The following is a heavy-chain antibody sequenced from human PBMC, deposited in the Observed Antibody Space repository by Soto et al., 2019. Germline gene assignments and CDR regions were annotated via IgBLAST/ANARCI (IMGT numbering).Heavy chain of an antibody. D-gene: IGHD3-22*01. Sequence: PGGSLRLSCAASGFTFSNAWMNWVRQAPGKGLEWVAVISYNGSNHYYADSVKGRFSISRDNSKNTLYLQMNSLRVDDTAVYYCAKEGKMSDTSGYYSYFDYWGQGNQVTVSS. V-gene: IGHV3-30*18. J-gene: IGHJ4*02. CDR2: ISYNGSNH. CDR3: AKEGKMSDTSGYYSYFDY. CDR1: GFTFSNAW.